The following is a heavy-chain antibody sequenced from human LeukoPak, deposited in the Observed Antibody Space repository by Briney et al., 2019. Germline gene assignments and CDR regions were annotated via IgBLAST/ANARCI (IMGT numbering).Heavy chain of an antibody. CDR1: GFPFRSYG. J-gene: IGHJ4*02. CDR3: ASGGPTRGPLDY. D-gene: IGHD1-26*01. Sequence: GGSLRLSCAASGFPFRSYGMYWVRQTPDKGLQWVADLRKDATYSNYADSVRGRFTISRDNSKNTLDLQMSSLRVEDRAVYYCASGGPTRGPLDYWGQGTLVTVSS. V-gene: IGHV3-30*02. CDR2: LRKDATYS.